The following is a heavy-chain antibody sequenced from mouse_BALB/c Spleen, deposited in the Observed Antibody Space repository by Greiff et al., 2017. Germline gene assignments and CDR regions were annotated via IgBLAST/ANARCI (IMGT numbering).Heavy chain of an antibody. Sequence: QLQQSGPQLVRPGASVKISCKASGYSFTSYWMHWVKQRPGQGLEWIGMIDPSDSETRLNQKFKDKATLTVDKSSSTAYMQLSSPTSEDSAVYYCARGIYDGYPYYFDYWGQGTTLTVSS. J-gene: IGHJ2*01. CDR3: ARGIYDGYPYYFDY. D-gene: IGHD2-3*01. CDR1: GYSFTSYW. V-gene: IGHV1-74*04. CDR2: IDPSDSET.